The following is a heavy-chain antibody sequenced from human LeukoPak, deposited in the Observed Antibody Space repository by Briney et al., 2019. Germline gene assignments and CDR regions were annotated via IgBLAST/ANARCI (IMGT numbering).Heavy chain of an antibody. J-gene: IGHJ3*02. Sequence: PGGSLRLSCAASGFTFSSYAMSWVRQAPGKGLEWVSGISGSGGSTDYADSVKGRFAISRDNSKNTLYLQMNSLRAEDTAVYYCAKVVGDTAMVDAFDIWGQGTMVTVSS. CDR2: ISGSGGST. CDR3: AKVVGDTAMVDAFDI. V-gene: IGHV3-23*01. D-gene: IGHD5-18*01. CDR1: GFTFSSYA.